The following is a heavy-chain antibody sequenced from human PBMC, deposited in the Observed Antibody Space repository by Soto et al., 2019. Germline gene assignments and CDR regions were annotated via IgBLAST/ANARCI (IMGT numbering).Heavy chain of an antibody. D-gene: IGHD3-10*01. CDR1: GFKLSDYG. V-gene: IGHV3-30*03. J-gene: IGHJ6*02. CDR2: TSHDGFSE. CDR3: AREFRIRGALISYGYYGMDV. Sequence: GGSLRLSCEVSGFKLSDYGLNWVRQAPGKGLEWVAATSHDGFSENHAESVRGRFTISSDNSKNTVFLQMDSLTSEDTAVYYCAREFRIRGALISYGYYGMDVWGQGTTVTVSS.